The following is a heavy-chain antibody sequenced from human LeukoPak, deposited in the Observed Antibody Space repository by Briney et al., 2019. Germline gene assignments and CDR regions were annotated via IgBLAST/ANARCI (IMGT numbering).Heavy chain of an antibody. CDR1: GGSISSYY. J-gene: IGHJ3*02. V-gene: IGHV4-30-4*08. CDR3: ARAAVVVVISGAFDI. CDR2: IYYSGST. Sequence: TSETLSLTCTVSGGSISSYYWSWIRQPPGKGLEWIGYIYYSGSTYYNPSLKSRVTISVDTSKNQFSLKLSSVTAADTAVYYCARAAVVVVISGAFDIWGQGTMVTVSS. D-gene: IGHD3-22*01.